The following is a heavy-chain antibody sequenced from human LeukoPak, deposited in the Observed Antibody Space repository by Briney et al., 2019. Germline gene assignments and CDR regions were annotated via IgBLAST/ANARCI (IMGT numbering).Heavy chain of an antibody. CDR1: GYTFTDYY. CDR2: VDPEDGET. Sequence: ASVKISCKVSGYTFTDYYMHWVQQAPGRGLEWMGLVDPEDGETIYAEKFQGRVTITADTSTDTAYMELSSLRSEDTAVYYCATPRYSGSYGDAFDNWGQGTMVTVSS. J-gene: IGHJ3*02. CDR3: ATPRYSGSYGDAFDN. V-gene: IGHV1-69-2*01. D-gene: IGHD1-26*01.